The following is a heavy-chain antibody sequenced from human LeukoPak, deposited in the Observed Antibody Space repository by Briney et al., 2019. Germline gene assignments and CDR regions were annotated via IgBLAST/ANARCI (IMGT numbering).Heavy chain of an antibody. CDR2: ISGSGGST. D-gene: IGHD6-13*01. V-gene: IGHV3-23*01. CDR1: GFTVSSNY. J-gene: IGHJ5*02. Sequence: PGGSLRLSCAASGFTVSSNYMSWARQAPGKGLEWVSAISGSGGSTYYADSVKGRFTISRDNSKNTLYLQMNSLRAEDTAVYYCAKDRIAAADVNWFDPWGQGTLVTVSS. CDR3: AKDRIAAADVNWFDP.